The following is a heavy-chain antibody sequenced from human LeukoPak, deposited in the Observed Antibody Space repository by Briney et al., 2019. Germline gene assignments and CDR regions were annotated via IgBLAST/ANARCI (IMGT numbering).Heavy chain of an antibody. CDR3: AIPGVSDY. CDR1: GGTLISYT. V-gene: IGHV1-69*13. J-gene: IGHJ4*02. Sequence: SVKVSCKASGGTLISYTITWVRQAPGQGLEWMGGIIPIFGTADYAQKFQGRVTITADESTSTAYMELSSLRSEDTAVYYCAIPGVSDYWGQGTLVTVSS. CDR2: IIPIFGTA.